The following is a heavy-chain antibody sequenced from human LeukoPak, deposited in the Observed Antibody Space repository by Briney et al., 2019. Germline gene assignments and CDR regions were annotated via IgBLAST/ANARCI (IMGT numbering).Heavy chain of an antibody. J-gene: IGHJ5*02. CDR1: GGSISSYY. V-gene: IGHV4-59*01. CDR2: IYYSGST. Sequence: PSETLSLTCTVSGGSISSYYWSWIRQPPGKGLEWIGYIYYSGSTNYNPSLKSRVTISVDTSKNQFSLKLSSVTAADTAVYYCARARGHSSGWYRWLDPWGQGTLVTVSS. CDR3: ARARGHSSGWYRWLDP. D-gene: IGHD6-19*01.